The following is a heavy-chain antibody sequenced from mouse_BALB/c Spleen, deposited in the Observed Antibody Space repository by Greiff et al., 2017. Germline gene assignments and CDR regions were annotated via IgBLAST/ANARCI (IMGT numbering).Heavy chain of an antibody. D-gene: IGHD2-14*01. V-gene: IGHV2-6-7*01. CDR2: IWGDGST. Sequence: VQLQQSGPGLVAPSQSLSITCTVSGFSLTGYGVNWVRQPPGKGLEWLGMIWGDGSTDYNSALKSRLSISKDNSKSQVFLKMNSLQTDDTARYYCDRTYCRYDDWYFDVWGGGTTVTVSS. CDR1: GFSLTGYG. CDR3: DRTYCRYDDWYFDV. J-gene: IGHJ1*01.